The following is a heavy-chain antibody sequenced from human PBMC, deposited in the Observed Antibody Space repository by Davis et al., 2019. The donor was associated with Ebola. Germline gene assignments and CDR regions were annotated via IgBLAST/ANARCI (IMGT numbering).Heavy chain of an antibody. J-gene: IGHJ4*02. Sequence: ASVKVSCKASGYTFTSYGISWVRQAPGQGLEWMGWISAYNGNTNYAQKFQGRVTITADKSTSTAYMELSSLRSEDTAVYYCARGIAAANDYWGQGTLVTVSS. CDR3: ARGIAAANDY. V-gene: IGHV1-18*01. CDR2: ISAYNGNT. D-gene: IGHD6-13*01. CDR1: GYTFTSYG.